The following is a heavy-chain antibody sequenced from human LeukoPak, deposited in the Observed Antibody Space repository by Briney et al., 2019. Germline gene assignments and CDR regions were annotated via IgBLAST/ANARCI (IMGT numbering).Heavy chain of an antibody. V-gene: IGHV4-34*01. CDR3: ARGCSSTSCYDY. Sequence: SETLSLTCAVYGGSFSGYYWSWIRQPPGKGLEWIGEINHSGSINYNPSLKSRVTISVDTSKNQFSLKLSSVTAADTAVYYCARGCSSTSCYDYWGQGTLVTVSS. CDR2: INHSGSI. CDR1: GGSFSGYY. D-gene: IGHD2-2*01. J-gene: IGHJ4*02.